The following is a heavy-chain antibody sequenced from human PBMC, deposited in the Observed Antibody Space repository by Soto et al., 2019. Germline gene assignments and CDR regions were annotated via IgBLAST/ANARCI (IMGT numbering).Heavy chain of an antibody. Sequence: SENLSLTCTVHDGSISSYYWSLIRQSPGKGLEWIGYIYYSGITNYNPSLKSRVTISVDTSKNQFSLKLSSVTAADTAVYYCARYKSNYYYGMDVWGQGTTVT. V-gene: IGHV4-59*01. CDR2: IYYSGIT. J-gene: IGHJ6*02. CDR3: ARYKSNYYYGMDV. CDR1: DGSISSYY. D-gene: IGHD1-20*01.